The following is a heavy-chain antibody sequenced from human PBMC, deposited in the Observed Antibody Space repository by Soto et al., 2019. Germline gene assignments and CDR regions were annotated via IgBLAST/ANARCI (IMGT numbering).Heavy chain of an antibody. D-gene: IGHD3-9*01. J-gene: IGHJ6*03. CDR1: GFTFSSYW. CDR3: ARELSDILTGYYYYYYMDV. CDR2: IKQDGSEK. V-gene: IGHV3-7*01. Sequence: PGGSLRLSCAASGFTFSSYWMSWVRQAPGKGLEWVANIKQDGSEKYYVDSVKGRFTISRDNAKNSLYLQMNSLRAEDTAVYYCARELSDILTGYYYYYYMDVWGKGTTVTVSS.